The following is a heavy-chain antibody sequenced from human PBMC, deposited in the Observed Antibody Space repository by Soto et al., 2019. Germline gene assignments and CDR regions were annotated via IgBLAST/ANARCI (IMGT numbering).Heavy chain of an antibody. Sequence: QVQLVESGGGVVQPGRSLRLSCAASGFTFSSYGMHWVRQAPGKGLEWVAVICYDGSNKYYADSVKGRFTISRDNYKNTLYLQMNSLRAEDTAAYYCARILGYSYGYDYYYGMDVWGQGTTVTVSS. V-gene: IGHV3-33*01. J-gene: IGHJ6*02. D-gene: IGHD5-18*01. CDR3: ARILGYSYGYDYYYGMDV. CDR1: GFTFSSYG. CDR2: ICYDGSNK.